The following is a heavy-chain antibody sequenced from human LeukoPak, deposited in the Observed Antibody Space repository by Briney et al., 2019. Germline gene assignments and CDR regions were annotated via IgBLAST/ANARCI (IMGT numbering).Heavy chain of an antibody. D-gene: IGHD6-25*01. CDR3: AKDSGYGDYRDY. J-gene: IGHJ4*02. Sequence: GGSLRLSCAASGFTFSSYGMHWVRQAPGKGLEWVAFIRYDGSNKYYADSVKGRFTISRDNSKNTLCLQMNSLRAEDTAVYYCAKDSGYGDYRDYWGQGTLVTVSS. CDR1: GFTFSSYG. CDR2: IRYDGSNK. V-gene: IGHV3-30*02.